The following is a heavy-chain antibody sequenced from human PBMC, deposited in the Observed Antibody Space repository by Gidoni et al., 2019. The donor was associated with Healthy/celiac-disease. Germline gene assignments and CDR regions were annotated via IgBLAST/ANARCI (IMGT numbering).Heavy chain of an antibody. CDR1: GGSISSSSYS. V-gene: IGHV4-39*07. CDR3: ARRDSSGQSFNWYFDL. Sequence: QLQLQESGPGLVKPSETLSLTCTVSGGSISSSSYSWGWIRQPPGKGLEWIGSIYYSGSTYYNPSLKSRVTISVDTSKNQFSLKLSAVTAADTAVYYCARRDSSGQSFNWYFDLWGRGTLVTVSS. J-gene: IGHJ2*01. D-gene: IGHD6-19*01. CDR2: IYYSGST.